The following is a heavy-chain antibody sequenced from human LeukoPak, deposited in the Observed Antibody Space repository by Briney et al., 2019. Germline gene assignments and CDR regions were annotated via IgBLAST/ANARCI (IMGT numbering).Heavy chain of an antibody. D-gene: IGHD2-21*02. V-gene: IGHV3-7*01. J-gene: IGHJ3*02. CDR3: ARDRGPTDRGAFDI. CDR1: GFTFSSYW. Sequence: PGGSLRLSCAASGFTFSSYWVSWVRQAPGKGLEWVANIKQDGSEKYYVDSVKGRFTISRDNAKNSLYLQMNSLRAEDTAVYYCARDRGPTDRGAFDIWGQGTMVTVSS. CDR2: IKQDGSEK.